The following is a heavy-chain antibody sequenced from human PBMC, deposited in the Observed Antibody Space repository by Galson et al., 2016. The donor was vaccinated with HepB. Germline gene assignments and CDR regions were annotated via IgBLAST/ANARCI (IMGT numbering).Heavy chain of an antibody. CDR3: AKNWGSGSAPWDY. D-gene: IGHD7-27*01. J-gene: IGHJ4*02. CDR2: IWFDGSNK. CDR1: GFSFSDFG. V-gene: IGHV3-33*06. Sequence: SLRLSCAASGFSFSDFGMHWVRQTPDKGLEWVAAIWFDGSNKQYADFVRGRFTISRDNSENTLYLQIDRLRAEDTAMCYCAKNWGSGSAPWDYWGQGTLVTVSS.